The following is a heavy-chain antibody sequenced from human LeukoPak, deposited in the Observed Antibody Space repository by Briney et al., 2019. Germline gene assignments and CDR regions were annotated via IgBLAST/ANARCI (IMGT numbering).Heavy chain of an antibody. CDR2: IYHSGST. V-gene: IGHV4-30-2*01. Sequence: SQTLSLTCTVSGGSISSDNYYWSWIRQPPGKGLEWIGYIYHSGSTYYNPSLKSRVTISVDRSKNQFSLKLSYVTAADTAVYYCASSYCSITSCYTGDYWGQGTLVTVSS. J-gene: IGHJ4*02. CDR1: GGSISSDNYY. D-gene: IGHD2-2*02. CDR3: ASSYCSITSCYTGDY.